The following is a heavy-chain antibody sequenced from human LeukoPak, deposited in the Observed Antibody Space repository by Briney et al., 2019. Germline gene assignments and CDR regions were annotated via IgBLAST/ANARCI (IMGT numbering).Heavy chain of an antibody. CDR2: INSDGSTT. V-gene: IGHV3-74*01. D-gene: IGHD4-17*01. J-gene: IGHJ4*02. Sequence: PGGSLRLSRAASGFAFSTYWMHWVRHAPGKGLVWVSHINSDGSTTTYADSVKGRFTISRDNAKNTLYLQMNSLRAEDTAVYYCAKGRYGDYAAFDYWGQGTLVTVSS. CDR1: GFAFSTYW. CDR3: AKGRYGDYAAFDY.